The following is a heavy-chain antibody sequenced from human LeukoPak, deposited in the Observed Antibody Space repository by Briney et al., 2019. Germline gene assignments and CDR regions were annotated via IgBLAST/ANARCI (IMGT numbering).Heavy chain of an antibody. D-gene: IGHD6-6*01. Sequence: GGSLTLSCATSGFTFNSYDMHWVRQAPGKGLEWVAFVRYGGNNKYYADSVKGRFAISRDNAKNSLYLQMNSLRAEDTAVYYCARGEWSSSPFDYWGQGTLVTVSS. CDR1: GFTFNSYD. CDR3: ARGEWSSSPFDY. V-gene: IGHV3-30*02. J-gene: IGHJ4*02. CDR2: VRYGGNNK.